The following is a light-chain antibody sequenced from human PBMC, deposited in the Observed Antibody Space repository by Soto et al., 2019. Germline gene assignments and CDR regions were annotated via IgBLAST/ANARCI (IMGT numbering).Light chain of an antibody. CDR2: DDT. CDR1: NIRNKS. Sequence: SYELTQTPSVSVAPGQTARITCGGNNIRNKSVQWYQQKPGQATVVVVYDDTNRPSGIPERFSGSNSGNTATLTISRVEAGDEADYYCQVWDSSSDHWVFGGGTKLTVL. CDR3: QVWDSSSDHWV. V-gene: IGLV3-21*02. J-gene: IGLJ3*02.